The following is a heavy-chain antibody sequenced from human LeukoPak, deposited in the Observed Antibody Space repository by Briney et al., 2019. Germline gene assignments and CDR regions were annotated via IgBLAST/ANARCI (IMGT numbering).Heavy chain of an antibody. D-gene: IGHD3-10*01. CDR3: ARAENFMVRGVIRY. V-gene: IGHV1-8*03. CDR1: GYTFTSYD. Sequence: ASVTVSCKASGYTFTSYDINWVRQATGHGLEWMGWMNPNSGNTGYAQKFQGRVTITRNTSISTAYMELSSLRSEDTAVNYCARAENFMVRGVIRYWGQGTLVTVYS. CDR2: MNPNSGNT. J-gene: IGHJ4*02.